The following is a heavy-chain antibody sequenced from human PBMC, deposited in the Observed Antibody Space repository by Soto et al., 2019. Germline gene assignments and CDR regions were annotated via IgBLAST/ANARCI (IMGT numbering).Heavy chain of an antibody. CDR2: ISGSGGST. D-gene: IGHD3-3*01. J-gene: IGHJ3*02. CDR3: AKDRGNSGVWSLSREAFDI. CDR1: GFTFSSYA. Sequence: EVQLLESGGGLVQPGGSLRLSCAASGFTFSSYAMSWVRQAPGKGLEWVSAISGSGGSTYYADSVKGRFTISRDNSKNTLYLQMNSLRAEDTAVYYCAKDRGNSGVWSLSREAFDIWGQGTMVTVSS. V-gene: IGHV3-23*01.